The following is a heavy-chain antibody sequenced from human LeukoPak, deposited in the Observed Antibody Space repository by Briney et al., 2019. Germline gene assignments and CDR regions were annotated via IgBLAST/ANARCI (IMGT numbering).Heavy chain of an antibody. D-gene: IGHD3-22*01. V-gene: IGHV4-59*01. Sequence: SETLSLTCTVSGASISSNYWSWIRQPPGKGLEWIGYIYYSEDTNYNPSLKSRVTISADTSKNQFSLKLSSVTAADTAVYYCARSSFDSSGYTDYWGQGTLVTVSS. CDR1: GASISSNY. J-gene: IGHJ4*02. CDR3: ARSSFDSSGYTDY. CDR2: IYYSEDT.